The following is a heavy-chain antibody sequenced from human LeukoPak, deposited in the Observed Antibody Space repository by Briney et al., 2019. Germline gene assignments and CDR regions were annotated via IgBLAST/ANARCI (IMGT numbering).Heavy chain of an antibody. V-gene: IGHV4-39*01. CDR2: IYFSGST. D-gene: IGHD3-10*01. J-gene: IGHJ4*02. CDR1: GGSISSSSYY. Sequence: AETLSLTCTVSGGSISSSSYYWGWIRQPPGKGLEWIGSIYFSGSTYYNPTLKSRVTISIDTSKNQFSLKLSSVTAADTAVYYCARALITASGSGEIEYWGQGTLVTVSS. CDR3: ARALITASGSGEIEY.